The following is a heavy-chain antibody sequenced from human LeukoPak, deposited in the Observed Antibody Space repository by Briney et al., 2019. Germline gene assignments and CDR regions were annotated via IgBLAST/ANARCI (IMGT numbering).Heavy chain of an antibody. J-gene: IGHJ4*02. D-gene: IGHD3-9*01. CDR1: GFSFSSLG. CDR2: ISHDGNTK. V-gene: IGHV3-30*03. Sequence: GGSLRLSCAASGFSFSSLGMHWVRQAPGKGLEWVAVISHDGNTKYYADSVKGRFTITRDNSKNTLFLQTNSLRADDTAMYYCARVDILTGYSLPDYWGQGTLATVSS. CDR3: ARVDILTGYSLPDY.